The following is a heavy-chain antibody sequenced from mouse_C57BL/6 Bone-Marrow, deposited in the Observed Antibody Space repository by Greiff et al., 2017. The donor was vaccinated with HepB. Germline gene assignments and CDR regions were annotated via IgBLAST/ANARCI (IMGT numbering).Heavy chain of an antibody. CDR1: GYTFTSYW. J-gene: IGHJ2*01. Sequence: VQLQQPGTELVKPGASVKLSCKASGYTFTSYWMHWVKQRPGQGLEWIGNINPSNGGTNYNEKFKSKATLTVDKSSSTAYMQLSSLTSEDSAVYYCARWRTTVEAPLDYWGQGTTLTVSS. CDR2: INPSNGGT. CDR3: ARWRTTVEAPLDY. V-gene: IGHV1-53*01. D-gene: IGHD1-1*01.